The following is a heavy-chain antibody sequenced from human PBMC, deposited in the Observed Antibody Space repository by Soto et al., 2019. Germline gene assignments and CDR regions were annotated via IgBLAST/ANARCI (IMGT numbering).Heavy chain of an antibody. CDR2: INSDGSST. V-gene: IGHV3-74*01. Sequence: EVQLVESGGGLVQPGGSLRLSCAASGFTFSSYWMHWVRQAPGKGLVWVSRINSDGSSTSYADSVKGRFTISRDNAKNTLYLQKNSLRAEDTAVYYCARVQLRYFDCHFDYWGQGTLVTVSS. D-gene: IGHD3-9*01. CDR1: GFTFSSYW. J-gene: IGHJ4*02. CDR3: ARVQLRYFDCHFDY.